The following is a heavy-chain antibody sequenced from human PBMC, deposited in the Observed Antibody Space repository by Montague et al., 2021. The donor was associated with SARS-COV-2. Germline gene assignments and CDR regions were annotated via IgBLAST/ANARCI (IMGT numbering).Heavy chain of an antibody. CDR2: ISGSGNNA. CDR3: AKVLRRYQLLTDAFDI. V-gene: IGHV3-23*01. D-gene: IGHD2-2*01. Sequence: SLRLSCAASGFTFNSYATTWVRQAPGKGLEWVSSISGSGNNAFFADSVKGRFTISRDNSENTLYLQMNSLTAEDTAVYYCAKVLRRYQLLTDAFDIWGQGTMVTVSS. J-gene: IGHJ3*02. CDR1: GFTFNSYA.